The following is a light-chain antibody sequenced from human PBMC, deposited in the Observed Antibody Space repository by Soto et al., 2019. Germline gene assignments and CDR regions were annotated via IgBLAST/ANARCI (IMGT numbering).Light chain of an antibody. CDR3: QSYDSSLSGYVV. Sequence: QSVLTQPPSVSGAPGQGVTISCTGNSSNIGAGYDVHWYQRLPGTAPKLLIYGNNNRPSGVPDRFSGSKSGTSASLAITGLQVEDEADYYCQSYDSSLSGYVVFGGGTKLTVL. V-gene: IGLV1-40*01. CDR1: SSNIGAGYD. J-gene: IGLJ2*01. CDR2: GNN.